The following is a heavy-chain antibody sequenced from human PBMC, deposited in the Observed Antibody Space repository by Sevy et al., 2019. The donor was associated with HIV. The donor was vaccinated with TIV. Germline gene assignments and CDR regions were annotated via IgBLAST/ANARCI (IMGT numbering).Heavy chain of an antibody. Sequence: GGSLRLSCAASGFTFNIDAMSWVLQAPGKELEWLSAISGGGDGTYYADSVKGRFTISGDNSRNTLYLQMNSLRAEDTAVYYSGKRPYYYYNSDGHLVSSTDEADYWGQGTLVTVSS. V-gene: IGHV3-23*01. CDR2: ISGGGDGT. J-gene: IGHJ4*02. CDR3: GKRPYYYYNSDGHLVSSTDEADY. CDR1: GFTFNIDA. D-gene: IGHD3-22*01.